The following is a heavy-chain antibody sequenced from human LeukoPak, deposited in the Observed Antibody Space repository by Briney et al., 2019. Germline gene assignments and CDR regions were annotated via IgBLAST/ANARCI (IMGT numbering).Heavy chain of an antibody. CDR2: IIPIFGTA. Sequence: SVKVPCKASGGTFSSYAISWVRQAPGQGLEWMGGIIPIFGTANYAQKFQGRVTITADESTSTAYMELSSLRSEDTAVYYCASPNCGGDCYPGSYYYYYGMDVWGQGTTVTVSS. CDR1: GGTFSSYA. D-gene: IGHD2-21*02. J-gene: IGHJ6*02. V-gene: IGHV1-69*13. CDR3: ASPNCGGDCYPGSYYYYYGMDV.